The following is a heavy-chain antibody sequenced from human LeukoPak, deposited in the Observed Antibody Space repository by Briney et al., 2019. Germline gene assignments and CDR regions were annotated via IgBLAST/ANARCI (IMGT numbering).Heavy chain of an antibody. CDR3: ARALYYDSTGYHQYYFDH. D-gene: IGHD3-22*01. V-gene: IGHV1-18*01. CDR2: ISAYNGNT. J-gene: IGHJ4*02. CDR1: GYTFTSYG. Sequence: ASAKFSCKASGYTFTSYGISWVRQAPGQGLEWMGWISAYNGNTNYAQNLQGRVTMTTETSTSTAYMDLRSLRSDDTAVYYCARALYYDSTGYHQYYFDHWGQGTLVTVSS.